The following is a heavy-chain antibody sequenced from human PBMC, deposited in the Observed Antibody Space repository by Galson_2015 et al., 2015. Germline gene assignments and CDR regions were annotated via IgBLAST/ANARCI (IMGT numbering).Heavy chain of an antibody. J-gene: IGHJ5*02. CDR3: AREAAEGWFDP. V-gene: IGHV4-59*01. D-gene: IGHD6-25*01. CDR2: IYYSGST. Sequence: ETLSLTCTVSGGSISSYYWSWIRQPPGKGLEWIGYIYYSGSTNYNPSLKSRVTISVDTSKNQFSLKLSSVTAANTAVYYCAREAAEGWFDPWGQGTLVTVSS. CDR1: GGSISSYY.